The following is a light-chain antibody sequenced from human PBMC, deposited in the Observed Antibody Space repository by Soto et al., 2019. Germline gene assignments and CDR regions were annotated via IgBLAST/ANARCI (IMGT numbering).Light chain of an antibody. CDR3: CSYAGSYTDV. V-gene: IGLV2-11*01. CDR1: SSDVGDYNF. Sequence: QSVLTQPPSVSGSPGQSVTISCTGTSSDVGDYNFVSWYQQHPDKAPKLVIYDVSKRPSGVPDRFSGSKFGNTASLTISGLQADDEADYYCCSYAGSYTDVFGIGTKVTVL. CDR2: DVS. J-gene: IGLJ1*01.